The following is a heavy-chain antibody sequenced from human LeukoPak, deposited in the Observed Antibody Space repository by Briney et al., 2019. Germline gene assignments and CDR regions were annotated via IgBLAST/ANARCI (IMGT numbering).Heavy chain of an antibody. Sequence: SQTLSLTCAVSGGSSRSGDYFWSWIRQPPGKGLEWIGYIYYTGSTYYNPSLKSRVTMSVDTSKNQFSLKLSSVTAADTAVYYCARVPPGVNADYYLFDYWGQGTLVTVSS. CDR2: IYYTGST. J-gene: IGHJ4*02. CDR3: ARVPPGVNADYYLFDY. CDR1: GGSSRSGDYF. D-gene: IGHD4-17*01. V-gene: IGHV4-31*11.